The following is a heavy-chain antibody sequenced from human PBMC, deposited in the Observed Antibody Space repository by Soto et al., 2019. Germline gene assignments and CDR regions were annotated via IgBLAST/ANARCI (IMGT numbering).Heavy chain of an antibody. CDR2: INPNGGGR. Sequence: QVQLVQSGAEVKQPGASVKVSCKASGYSFTSFHINWVRQAPGQGLEWMGWINPNGGGRNYAQKFQGWVTMTRDTSTSTAYMDLSRLTSDPTAVYYCARGSVGPTTDFDYWGQGTLVTVSS. V-gene: IGHV1-2*04. CDR3: ARGSVGPTTDFDY. CDR1: GYSFTSFH. D-gene: IGHD1-26*01. J-gene: IGHJ4*02.